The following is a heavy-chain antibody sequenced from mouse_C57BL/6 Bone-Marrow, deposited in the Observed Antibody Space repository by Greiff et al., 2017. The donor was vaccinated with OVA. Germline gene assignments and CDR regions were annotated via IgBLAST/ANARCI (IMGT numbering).Heavy chain of an antibody. V-gene: IGHV1-59*01. Sequence: QVQLQQPGAELVRPGTSVKLSCKASGYTFTNYWMHWVKQRPGQGLEWIGVIAPSDSYINYNQKFKGRATLTVDTSSSTAYMHLSSLTSENSAVSYFEHYGSRLKQHYGGQGTSLTVSS. J-gene: IGHJ2*02. D-gene: IGHD1-1*01. CDR1: GYTFTNYW. CDR3: EHYGSRLKQHY. CDR2: IAPSDSYI.